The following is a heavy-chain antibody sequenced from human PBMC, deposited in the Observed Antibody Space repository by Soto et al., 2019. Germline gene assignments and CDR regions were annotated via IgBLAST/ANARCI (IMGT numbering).Heavy chain of an antibody. V-gene: IGHV3-53*01. Sequence: GGSLRLSCATSGFSISDEFMSWVRQAPGKGLEWISVISSGGDPSYADSVKGRFTISRDITKNTLFLQMTSLRADDTAVYFCARDSGYSSAYWEHYFDYWGQGTLVTVPQ. D-gene: IGHD3-16*01. J-gene: IGHJ4*02. CDR1: GFSISDEF. CDR2: ISSGGDP. CDR3: ARDSGYSSAYWEHYFDY.